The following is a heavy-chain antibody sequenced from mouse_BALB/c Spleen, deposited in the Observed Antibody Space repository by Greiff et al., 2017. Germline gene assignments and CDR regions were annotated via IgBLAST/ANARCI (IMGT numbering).Heavy chain of an antibody. CDR1: GYAFTNYL. Sequence: QVQLKESGAELVRPGTSVKVSCKASGYAFTNYLIEWVKQRPGQGLEWIGVINPGSGGTNYNEKFKGKATLTADKSSSTAYMQLSSLTSDDSAVYFCARYSSGYRFAYWGQGTLVTVSA. CDR2: INPGSGGT. CDR3: ARYSSGYRFAY. J-gene: IGHJ3*01. D-gene: IGHD3-1*01. V-gene: IGHV1-54*01.